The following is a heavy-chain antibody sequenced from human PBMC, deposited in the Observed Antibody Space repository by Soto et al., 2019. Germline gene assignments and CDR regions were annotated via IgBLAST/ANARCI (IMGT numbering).Heavy chain of an antibody. CDR3: ARGGDGYKIPWTDYYYGMDV. J-gene: IGHJ6*02. Sequence: QVQLVQSGAEVKKPGSSVKVSCKASGGTFSSYAISWVRQAPGQGLEWMGGIIPIFGTANYAQKFQGRVTITADEXXSTAYMALRSLRSEDTAVYYCARGGDGYKIPWTDYYYGMDVWGQGTTVTVSS. CDR1: GGTFSSYA. V-gene: IGHV1-69*12. D-gene: IGHD5-12*01. CDR2: IIPIFGTA.